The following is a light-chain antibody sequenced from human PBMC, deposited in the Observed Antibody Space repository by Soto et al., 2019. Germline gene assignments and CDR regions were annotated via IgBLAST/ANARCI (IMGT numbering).Light chain of an antibody. J-gene: IGKJ5*01. Sequence: DIQMPQFPSTLSAYVGDRVTITCRTSQSISSWLAWYQQKPGKAPKLLIYKASTLETGVPSRFSGSGSGTEFTLSISSLQPDDFGTYYCQEYNAYSMTFGQGTRLEIK. CDR1: QSISSW. CDR2: KAS. V-gene: IGKV1-5*03. CDR3: QEYNAYSMT.